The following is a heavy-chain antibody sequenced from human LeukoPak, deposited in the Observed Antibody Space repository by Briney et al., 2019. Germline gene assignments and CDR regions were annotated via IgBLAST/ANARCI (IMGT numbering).Heavy chain of an antibody. J-gene: IGHJ5*02. D-gene: IGHD2-21*02. CDR3: AHSYCGADCYWSA. CDR2: IYYGGLT. V-gene: IGHV4-39*01. CDR1: GDSISSGFYY. Sequence: SSETLSLTCTVSGDSISSGFYYWGWLRQPPGKGLEWIGSIYYGGLTYYNPSLKSRLTISVDTSKNQFSRNLTSVTAADTAVYYCAHSYCGADCYWSAWGQGTLVTVSS.